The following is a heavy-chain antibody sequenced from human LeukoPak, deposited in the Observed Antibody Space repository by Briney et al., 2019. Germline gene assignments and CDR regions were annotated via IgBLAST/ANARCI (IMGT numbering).Heavy chain of an antibody. J-gene: IGHJ5*02. D-gene: IGHD2-21*02. CDR1: GFTFSNHW. V-gene: IGHV3-7*01. Sequence: GGSLRLSCAASGFTFSNHWMSWVRQAPGKGLEWVANIKQDESKRYYVDSVKGRFTISRDNAKSPLYLQINSLRAEDTAVYYCAREASLYCSGNDCYWAFDRWGQGTLVTVSS. CDR2: IKQDESKR. CDR3: AREASLYCSGNDCYWAFDR.